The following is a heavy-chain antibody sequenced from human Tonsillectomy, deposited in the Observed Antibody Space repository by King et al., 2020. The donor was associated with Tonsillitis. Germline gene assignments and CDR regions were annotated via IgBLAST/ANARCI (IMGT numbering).Heavy chain of an antibody. CDR2: IYPGDSDT. Sequence: QLVQSGAEVKKPGESPKISCKGSGYSFTSYWIGWVRQMPGKGLEWMGIIYPGDSDTRYSPSFQGQVTISADKSISTAYLQWSSLKASDTAMYYCARYRTYYYDSSGYYVFDYWGQGTLVTVSS. CDR1: GYSFTSYW. D-gene: IGHD3-22*01. CDR3: ARYRTYYYDSSGYYVFDY. V-gene: IGHV5-51*01. J-gene: IGHJ4*02.